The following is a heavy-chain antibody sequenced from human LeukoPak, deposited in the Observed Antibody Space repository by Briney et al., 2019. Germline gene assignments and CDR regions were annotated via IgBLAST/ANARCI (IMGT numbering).Heavy chain of an antibody. V-gene: IGHV6-1*01. CDR2: TYYRSKWYN. D-gene: IGHD6-6*01. CDR1: GDSVSSNSAA. Sequence: PSQTLSLTCAISGDSVSSNSAAWNWIRESPSRGLEWLGRTYYRSKWYNDYAVSVKSRITINPDTSKNQFSLQLNSVTPEDTAVYYCAREEPVAARPGVWGNYYYYYMDVWGKGTTVTVSS. CDR3: AREEPVAARPGVWGNYYYYYMDV. J-gene: IGHJ6*03.